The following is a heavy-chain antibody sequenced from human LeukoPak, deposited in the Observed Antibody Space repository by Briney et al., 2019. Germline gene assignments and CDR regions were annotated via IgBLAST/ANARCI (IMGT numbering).Heavy chain of an antibody. CDR1: GYTFTGYY. Sequence: ASVKVSCKASGYTFTGYYLHWVRQAPGQGLEWMGWINPNSGCTNYAQKFQGRVTMTSDTSISTACMELSRPRSDDTAVYYCATDRLAYCGGACSSDYWGQGTLVTVSS. V-gene: IGHV1-2*02. CDR3: ATDRLAYCGGACSSDY. J-gene: IGHJ4*02. CDR2: INPNSGCT. D-gene: IGHD2-21*02.